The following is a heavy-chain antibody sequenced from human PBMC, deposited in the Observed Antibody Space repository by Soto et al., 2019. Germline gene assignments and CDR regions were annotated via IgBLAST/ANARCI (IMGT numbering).Heavy chain of an antibody. D-gene: IGHD6-13*01. CDR1: AGSVSGDTHY. V-gene: IGHV4-61*01. J-gene: IGHJ2*01. CDR2: IYNSGST. CDR3: ARGYRTSWYWFDL. Sequence: QAQLQESGPGPVKPSETLSLTCTVSAGSVSGDTHYWSWIRQPPGKGLEWIGYIYNSGSTNYNPSLTSRVTISVDTSKHQFSLKLSSVTAAYTAVYYCARGYRTSWYWFDLWGRGTLVTVSS.